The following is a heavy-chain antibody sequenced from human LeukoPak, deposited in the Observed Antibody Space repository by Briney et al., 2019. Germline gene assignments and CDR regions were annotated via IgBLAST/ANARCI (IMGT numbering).Heavy chain of an antibody. CDR2: ISSSSSYI. V-gene: IGHV3-21*01. J-gene: IGHJ5*02. Sequence: KTGGSLRLSCAASGFTFSSYSMNWVRQAPGKGLEWVSSISSSSSYIYYADSVKGRFTISRDNAKNSLYLQMNSLRAEDTAVYYCARDPTLYSSGLNWFDPWGQGTLVTVSS. CDR3: ARDPTLYSSGLNWFDP. D-gene: IGHD6-19*01. CDR1: GFTFSSYS.